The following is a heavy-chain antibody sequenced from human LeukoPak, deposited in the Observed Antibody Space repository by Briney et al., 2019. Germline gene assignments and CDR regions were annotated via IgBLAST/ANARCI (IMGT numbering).Heavy chain of an antibody. CDR1: GGSISSGGYY. V-gene: IGHV4-30-2*01. D-gene: IGHD6-6*01. CDR3: ARQSFTEKNIAAHVDY. CDR2: IYHSGST. J-gene: IGHJ4*02. Sequence: SETLSLTCTVSGGSISSGGYYWSWIRQPPGKGLEWIGYIYHSGSTYYNPSLKSRVTISVDRSKNQFSLKLSSVTAADTAVYYCARQSFTEKNIAAHVDYWGQGTLVTVSS.